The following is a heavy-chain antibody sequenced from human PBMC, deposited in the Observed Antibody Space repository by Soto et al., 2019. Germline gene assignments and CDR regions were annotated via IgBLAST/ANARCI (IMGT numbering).Heavy chain of an antibody. J-gene: IGHJ6*02. V-gene: IGHV4-39*02. CDR1: GGSISSSIYY. CDR3: ARDRRGRTSIAARPGYYYYGMDV. Sequence: SETLSLTCTVAGGSISSSIYYWGWIRQPPGKGLEWIGSIYYSGSTYYNPSLKSRVTISVDTSKNQFSLKLSSVTAADTAVYYCARDRRGRTSIAARPGYYYYGMDVWGQRTTVTVSS. CDR2: IYYSGST. D-gene: IGHD6-6*01.